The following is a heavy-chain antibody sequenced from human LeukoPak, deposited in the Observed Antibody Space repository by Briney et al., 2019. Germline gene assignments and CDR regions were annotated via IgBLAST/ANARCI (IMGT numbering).Heavy chain of an antibody. CDR3: ASSVPTRDALDY. Sequence: ASVKVSCKASGYTFTSYDINWVRQATGQGLEWMGWMNPNSGNTGYAQKFQGTVTMTRNTSTSTAYMELSSLRSEDTAVYYCASSVPTRDALDYWGQGTLVTVSS. V-gene: IGHV1-8*01. D-gene: IGHD2-2*01. CDR2: MNPNSGNT. J-gene: IGHJ4*02. CDR1: GYTFTSYD.